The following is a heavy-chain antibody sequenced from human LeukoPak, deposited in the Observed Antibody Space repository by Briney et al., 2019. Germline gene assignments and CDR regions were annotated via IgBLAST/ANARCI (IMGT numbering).Heavy chain of an antibody. CDR1: GVSISSGGYY. CDR2: IYYSGST. V-gene: IGHV4-31*03. D-gene: IGHD4-11*01. J-gene: IGHJ4*02. Sequence: NPSETLSLTCTVSGVSISSGGYYWSWIRQHPGKGLEWIGYIYYSGSTYHNPSLKSRLTISLDTSNNQFSLKLSSVTAADTAVYYCARGPVRDYSNYWGQGTLVTVSS. CDR3: ARGPVRDYSNY.